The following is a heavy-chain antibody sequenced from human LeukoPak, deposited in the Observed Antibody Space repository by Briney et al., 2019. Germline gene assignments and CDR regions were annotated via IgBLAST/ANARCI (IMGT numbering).Heavy chain of an antibody. CDR3: ARDPRGKDIVVVPAAPGMDY. CDR1: GYTFTSYY. Sequence: GASVKVSCKASGYTFTSYYMHWERQAPGQGLEWMGIINPSGGSTSYAQKFQGRVTMTRDTSTSTVYMELSSLRSEDTAVYYCARDPRGKDIVVVPAAPGMDYWGQGTLVTVSS. V-gene: IGHV1-46*01. J-gene: IGHJ4*02. D-gene: IGHD2-2*01. CDR2: INPSGGST.